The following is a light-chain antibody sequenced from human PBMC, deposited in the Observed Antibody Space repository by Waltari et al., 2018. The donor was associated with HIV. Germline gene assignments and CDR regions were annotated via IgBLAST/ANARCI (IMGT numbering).Light chain of an antibody. CDR3: LLSYSGARLVV. Sequence: QAVVTQEPSLTVSPGGTVTLTCGSSTGAVTSGHYPYWFQQKPGQAPRTLIYDTTNKHSWPPARFSGSLLGGKAALTLSGAQPEDEADYYCLLSYSGARLVVFGGGTKLTVL. CDR1: TGAVTSGHY. V-gene: IGLV7-46*01. CDR2: DTT. J-gene: IGLJ2*01.